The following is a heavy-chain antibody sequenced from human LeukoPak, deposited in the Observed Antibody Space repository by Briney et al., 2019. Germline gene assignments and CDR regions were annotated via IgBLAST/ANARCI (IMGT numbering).Heavy chain of an antibody. D-gene: IGHD5-12*01. CDR2: IIPIFGTA. CDR1: GGTFSSYA. CDR3: ATGGGYVDAFDI. Sequence: SVKVSCKASGGTFSSYAISWVRQAPGQGLKWMGGIIPIFGTANHAQKFQGRVTITADESTSTAYMELRSLRSEDTAVYYCATGGGYVDAFDIWGQGTMVTVSS. J-gene: IGHJ3*02. V-gene: IGHV1-69*13.